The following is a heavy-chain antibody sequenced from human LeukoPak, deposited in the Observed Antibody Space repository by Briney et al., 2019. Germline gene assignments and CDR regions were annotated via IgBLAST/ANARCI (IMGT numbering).Heavy chain of an antibody. CDR1: GYTFTGYY. D-gene: IGHD2-21*02. CDR2: INPNSGGT. V-gene: IGHV1-2*02. CDR3: AKTYCGGDCYPTIHFDY. J-gene: IGHJ4*02. Sequence: ASVKVSCKASGYTFTGYYMHWVRQAPGQGLEWMGWINPNSGGTNYAQKFQGRVTMTRDTSISTAYMELSRLRSDDTAVYYCAKTYCGGDCYPTIHFDYWGQGTLVTVSS.